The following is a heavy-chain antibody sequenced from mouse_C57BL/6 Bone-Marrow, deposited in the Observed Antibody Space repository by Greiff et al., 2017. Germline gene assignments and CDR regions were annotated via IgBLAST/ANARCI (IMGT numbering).Heavy chain of an antibody. Sequence: QVQLQQSGPELVKPGASVKLSCKASGYTFKSYDINWVKQRPGQGLEWIGWIYTSGGSTKYNEKFKGRATLTVDTSSSTAYMELHSLTSEDSAVCFCARDYGSSDWYFDVWGTGTTVTVSS. J-gene: IGHJ1*03. D-gene: IGHD1-1*01. V-gene: IGHV1-85*01. CDR3: ARDYGSSDWYFDV. CDR1: GYTFKSYD. CDR2: IYTSGGST.